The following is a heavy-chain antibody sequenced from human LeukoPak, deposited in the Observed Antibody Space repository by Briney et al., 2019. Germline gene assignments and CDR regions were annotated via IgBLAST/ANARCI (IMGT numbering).Heavy chain of an antibody. D-gene: IGHD3-10*01. CDR3: ARVITMVRGVDDVGVFDY. V-gene: IGHV4-4*02. CDR2: IYHSGST. J-gene: IGHJ4*02. CDR1: GDSISSSNW. Sequence: SETLSLTCAVSGDSISSSNWWSWVRQPPGKGLEWIGEIYHSGSTNYNRSLKSRVTISVDKSKSQFSLKLSSVTAADTAVYYCARVITMVRGVDDVGVFDYWGQGTLVTVSS.